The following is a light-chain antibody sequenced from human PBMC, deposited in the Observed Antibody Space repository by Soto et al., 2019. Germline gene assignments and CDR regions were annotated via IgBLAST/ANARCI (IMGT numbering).Light chain of an antibody. J-gene: IGKJ4*01. Sequence: EVVLTQSPGTLSLPPGERATLSCRVSQSVRSSYLAWYQQKPGQAPRLLIYGASSRATGIPDRFSGSGSETDFTLTISRLEPEDSAVYYCQQYGGSPPKLTFGGGTKVEIK. CDR2: GAS. CDR3: QQYGGSPPKLT. V-gene: IGKV3-20*01. CDR1: QSVRSSY.